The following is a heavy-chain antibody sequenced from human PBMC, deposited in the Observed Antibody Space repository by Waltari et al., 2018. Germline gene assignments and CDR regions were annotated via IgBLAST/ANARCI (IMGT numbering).Heavy chain of an antibody. CDR1: GYSISSGYY. J-gene: IGHJ4*02. Sequence: QVQLQESGPGLVKPSETLSLTCAVSGYSISSGYYWGWIRQPPGKGLEWIGSIYHSGGTYYNPSLKSRVTISVDTSKNQFSLKLSSVTAADTAVYYCARDRPEGANDYWGQGTLVTVSS. CDR2: IYHSGGT. D-gene: IGHD6-6*01. CDR3: ARDRPEGANDY. V-gene: IGHV4-38-2*02.